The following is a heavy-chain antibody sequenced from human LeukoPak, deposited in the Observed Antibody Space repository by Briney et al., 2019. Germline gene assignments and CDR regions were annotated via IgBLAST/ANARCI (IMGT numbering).Heavy chain of an antibody. D-gene: IGHD2-15*01. V-gene: IGHV3-21*01. CDR2: ISSGGRYI. CDR1: GFNFSHYT. CDR3: ARASILPRCFGGSCFAPLDY. J-gene: IGHJ4*02. Sequence: GESLKISCAASGFNFSHYTMTWVRQAPGKGLEWVSSISSGGRYIYYSDSLRGRFTVSRDDATNSLSLLMNSPRAEDTALYYCARASILPRCFGGSCFAPLDYWGQGSLVTVSS.